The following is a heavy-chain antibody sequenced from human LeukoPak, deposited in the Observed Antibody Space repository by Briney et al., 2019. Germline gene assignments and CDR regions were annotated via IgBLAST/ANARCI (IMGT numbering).Heavy chain of an antibody. CDR3: ARDAGGEDFWSGYYTGYFDY. CDR1: GFTFSTYG. Sequence: PGRSLRLSCVASGFTFSTYGMSWVRQAPGQGLEWVSVISGSVGSTSYADSVKGRFTISRDNAKNTLYLQMNSLRAEDTAVYYCARDAGGEDFWSGYYTGYFDYWGQGTLVTVSS. D-gene: IGHD3-3*01. CDR2: ISGSVGST. V-gene: IGHV3-23*01. J-gene: IGHJ4*02.